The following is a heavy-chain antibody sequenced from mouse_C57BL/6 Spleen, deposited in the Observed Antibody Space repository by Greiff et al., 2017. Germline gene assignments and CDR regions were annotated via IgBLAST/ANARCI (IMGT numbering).Heavy chain of an antibody. J-gene: IGHJ4*01. D-gene: IGHD5-1*01. Sequence: QVQLQQPGPELVKPGASVKLSCKASGYTFTSYWMHWVKQRPGQGLEWIGNINPSNGGTNYNEKFKSKATLTVDKSYSTAYMQLRSLTSEASAVYKCARGNDGNQYLYYYSMDYWGQGTSVTVSS. CDR2: INPSNGGT. CDR1: GYTFTSYW. V-gene: IGHV1-53*01. CDR3: ARGNDGNQYLYYYSMDY.